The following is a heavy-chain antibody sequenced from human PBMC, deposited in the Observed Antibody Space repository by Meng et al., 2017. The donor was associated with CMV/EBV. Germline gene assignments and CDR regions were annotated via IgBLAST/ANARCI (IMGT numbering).Heavy chain of an antibody. CDR2: ISCNSGSI. D-gene: IGHD6-6*01. CDR1: GFTFDDYA. CDR3: AKAAARSWFDP. Sequence: GGSLRLSCAASGFTFDDYAMHWVRQAPGKGLEWVSGISCNSGSIGYADSVKGRFTISRDNAKNSLYLQMNSLRAEDTALYYCAKAAARSWFDPWGQGTLVTVSS. J-gene: IGHJ5*02. V-gene: IGHV3-9*01.